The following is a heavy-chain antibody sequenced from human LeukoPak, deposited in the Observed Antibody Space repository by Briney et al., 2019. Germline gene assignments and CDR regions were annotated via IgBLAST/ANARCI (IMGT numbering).Heavy chain of an antibody. CDR2: INLHTGGA. J-gene: IGHJ6*02. V-gene: IGHV1-2*04. D-gene: IGHD2-8*01. Sequence: GASVKVSCKSSGYTFTDYFLHWVRQAPGQGLEWMGCINLHTGGAHYAQKFQDWVSLTRDTSIDTAFMELSSLRSDATAIYYCARDFLGRTNGGSNYFGMDVWGQGTTVTVS. CDR1: GYTFTDYF. CDR3: ARDFLGRTNGGSNYFGMDV.